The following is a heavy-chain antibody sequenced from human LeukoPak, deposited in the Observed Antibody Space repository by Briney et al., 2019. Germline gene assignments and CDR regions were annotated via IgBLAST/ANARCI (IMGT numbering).Heavy chain of an antibody. CDR3: ARERVTTTPYYYYGMDL. Sequence: GESLRISCKGSGYSFTSYWISWVRQMPGKGLEWMGRIDPSDSYTNYSPSFQGHVTISADKSISTAYLQWSSLKASDTAMYYCARERVTTTPYYYYGMDLWGQGTTVTVSS. J-gene: IGHJ6*02. D-gene: IGHD4-11*01. CDR1: GYSFTSYW. V-gene: IGHV5-10-1*01. CDR2: IDPSDSYT.